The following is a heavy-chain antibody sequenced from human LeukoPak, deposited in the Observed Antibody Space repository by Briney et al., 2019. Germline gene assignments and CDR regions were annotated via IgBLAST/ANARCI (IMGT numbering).Heavy chain of an antibody. V-gene: IGHV3-30*18. CDR1: GFTFSSYG. J-gene: IGHJ4*02. Sequence: PGGSLRLSCAASGFTFSSYGMHWVRQAPGKGLEWVAVISYDGSNKYYADSVKGRFTISRDNSKNTLYLQMNSLRAEDTAVYYCAKVVDSSSSLDLDYWGQGTLVTVSS. D-gene: IGHD6-6*01. CDR2: ISYDGSNK. CDR3: AKVVDSSSSLDLDY.